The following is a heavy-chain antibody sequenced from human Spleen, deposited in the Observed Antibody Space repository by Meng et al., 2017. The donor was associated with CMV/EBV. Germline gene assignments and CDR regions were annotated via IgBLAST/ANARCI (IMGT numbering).Heavy chain of an antibody. Sequence: GESLKISCAASGFTVSSNYMSWVRQAPGKGLEWVSVIYSGGSTYYADSVKGRFTISRDNSNHMLYLQMNSLRVEDTAVYYCASDVSGPVIFFYYGMDVWGPGTTVTVSS. CDR3: ASDVSGPVIFFYYGMDV. D-gene: IGHD3/OR15-3a*01. V-gene: IGHV3-66*02. CDR1: GFTVSSNY. CDR2: IYSGGST. J-gene: IGHJ6*02.